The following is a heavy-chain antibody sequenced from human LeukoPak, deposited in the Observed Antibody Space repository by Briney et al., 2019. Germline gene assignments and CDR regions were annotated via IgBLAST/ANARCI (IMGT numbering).Heavy chain of an antibody. D-gene: IGHD4-23*01. J-gene: IGHJ4*02. V-gene: IGHV4-59*01. CDR3: ARDYGGTFDY. CDR1: GGSISSYY. CDR2: IYYSGST. Sequence: SETLSLTCTVSGGSISSYYWSWIRQPPGKGLEWIGYIYYSGSTNYNPSLKSRVTISVDTSKNQFSLKLSSVTAADTAVYYCARDYGGTFDYWGQGTLVTVSS.